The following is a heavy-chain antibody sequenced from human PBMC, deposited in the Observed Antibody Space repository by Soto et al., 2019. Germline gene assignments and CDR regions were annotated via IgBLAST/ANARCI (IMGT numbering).Heavy chain of an antibody. V-gene: IGHV4-4*07. CDR2: IYSSGST. CDR1: GGAISGYY. D-gene: IGHD3-3*01. CDR3: ARGQRFSDWFDP. J-gene: IGHJ5*02. Sequence: QVQLQESGPGLVKPSETLSLNCPVTGGAISGYYWTWMRQSAGGGLEWIGRIYSSGSTNYNPSLKSRVTISLDTSMNHFSLRLSSVTAADTAVYYCARGQRFSDWFDPWGQGTLVTVSS.